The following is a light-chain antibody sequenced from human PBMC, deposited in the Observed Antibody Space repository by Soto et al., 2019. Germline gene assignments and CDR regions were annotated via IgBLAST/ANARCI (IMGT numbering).Light chain of an antibody. CDR3: TSYTSSATVV. V-gene: IGLV2-14*01. J-gene: IGLJ2*01. CDR2: EVS. CDR1: SSDVGHYDY. Sequence: QSALTQPASVSGSPGQSITISCTGTSSDVGHYDYVSWYQQHPGKIPKLMIYEVSNRPSGVSNRFSGSKSGNTASLTISGLQAEDEADYYCTSYTSSATVVFGGGTQLTVL.